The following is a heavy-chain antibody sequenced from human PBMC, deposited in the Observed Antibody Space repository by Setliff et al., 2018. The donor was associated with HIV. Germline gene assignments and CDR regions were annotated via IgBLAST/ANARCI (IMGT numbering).Heavy chain of an antibody. D-gene: IGHD2-8*01. CDR1: GFIFTNYG. Sequence: ASVKVSCKASGFIFTNYGIHWVRQAPGHSLEWMGFINSGTGNTIYSQKFQGRVSITRDTSASKAYLELSSLRSEDTAVYYCARGRLRNYFDYWGQGTLVTVSS. CDR2: INSGTGNT. V-gene: IGHV1-3*01. CDR3: ARGRLRNYFDY. J-gene: IGHJ4*02.